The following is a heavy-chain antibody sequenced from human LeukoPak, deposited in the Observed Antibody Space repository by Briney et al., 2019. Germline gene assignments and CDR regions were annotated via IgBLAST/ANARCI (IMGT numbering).Heavy chain of an antibody. J-gene: IGHJ3*02. D-gene: IGHD2-8*01. V-gene: IGHV1-18*01. CDR1: GGTFSSYA. CDR2: ISDYNGNT. Sequence: VSVKVSCKSSGGTFSSYAISWVRQAPGQGLEWMGWISDYNGNTNYAQKLQGRVTMTTDTSTSTAYMELRSVRSDDTAVYYCAREILNGAFDIWGQGTMVTVSS. CDR3: AREILNGAFDI.